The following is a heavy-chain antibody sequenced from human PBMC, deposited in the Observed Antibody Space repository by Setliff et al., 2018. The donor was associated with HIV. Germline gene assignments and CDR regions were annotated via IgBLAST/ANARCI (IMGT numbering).Heavy chain of an antibody. J-gene: IGHJ6*03. V-gene: IGHV4-59*04. CDR1: GGSISSYY. Sequence: SETLSLTCTVSGGSISSYYWSWIRQPPGKGLQWIGNVYYNGRTYYNPSLKSRVTLSVDTSKNQFSLKLTSVTAADTAVYYCARGRDYVWGSYRPRRYYYYNMDVWGKGTTVTVSS. CDR3: ARGRDYVWGSYRPRRYYYYNMDV. CDR2: VYYNGRT. D-gene: IGHD3-16*02.